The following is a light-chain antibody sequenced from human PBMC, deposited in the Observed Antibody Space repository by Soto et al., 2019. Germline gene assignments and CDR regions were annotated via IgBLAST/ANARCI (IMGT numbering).Light chain of an antibody. J-gene: IGKJ4*01. CDR1: QSVSSTY. Sequence: ESGLKQSPGTMSLSPGERATLSCRASQSVSSTYLAWYQQKPGQPPRLLIYGASSRATGIPDRFSGSGSGTDFTLTINRLQPEDFAVYYCQQYGSSPRLTFGGGTKVEIK. CDR3: QQYGSSPRLT. CDR2: GAS. V-gene: IGKV3-20*01.